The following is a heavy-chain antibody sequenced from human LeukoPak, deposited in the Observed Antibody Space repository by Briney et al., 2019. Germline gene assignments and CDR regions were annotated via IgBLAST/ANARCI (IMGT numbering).Heavy chain of an antibody. V-gene: IGHV4-59*08. Sequence: SETLSLTCTVSGDSITNYYWSWIRQPPGKGLEWIGYIYYTGSTNYNPSLKSRVTISVDTSKNQFSLKLSSVTAADTAVYYCARRYYYYYGMDVWGQGTTVTVSS. CDR3: ARRYYYYYGMDV. CDR2: IYYTGST. CDR1: GDSITNYY. J-gene: IGHJ6*02.